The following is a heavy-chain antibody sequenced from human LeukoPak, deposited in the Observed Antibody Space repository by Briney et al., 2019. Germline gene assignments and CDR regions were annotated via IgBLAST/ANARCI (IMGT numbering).Heavy chain of an antibody. V-gene: IGHV4-59*08. J-gene: IGHJ4*02. CDR1: GGSISSYY. D-gene: IGHD3-22*01. CDR2: IYYCGST. Sequence: TSETLSLTCTVSGGSISSYYWSWIRQPPGKGLEWIGYIYYCGSTNYNPSLKSRVTISVDTSKNQFSLKLSSVTAADTAVYYCARGSLGYDSSGYYDNWGQGTLVTVSS. CDR3: ARGSLGYDSSGYYDN.